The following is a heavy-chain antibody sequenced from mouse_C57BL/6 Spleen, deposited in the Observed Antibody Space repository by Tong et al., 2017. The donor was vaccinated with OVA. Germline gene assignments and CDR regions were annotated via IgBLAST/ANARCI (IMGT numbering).Heavy chain of an antibody. Sequence: EVQLQESGGGLVQPKGSLKLSCAASGFTFNTYAMHWVRQAPGKGWDWFDRIRSKISNYATYYADSVKDRFTISRDDSQSMLYLQMNSLKTEDTAMYYCVRDGYYPYAMDYWGQGTSVTVSS. J-gene: IGHJ4*01. CDR3: VRDGYYPYAMDY. V-gene: IGHV10-3*01. CDR2: IRSKISNYAT. CDR1: GFTFNTYA. D-gene: IGHD2-3*01.